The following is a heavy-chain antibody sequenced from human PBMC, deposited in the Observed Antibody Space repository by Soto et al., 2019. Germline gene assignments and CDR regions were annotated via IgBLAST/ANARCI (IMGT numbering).Heavy chain of an antibody. CDR1: GGSISSYY. V-gene: IGHV4-59*01. J-gene: IGHJ6*03. D-gene: IGHD4-4*01. CDR3: ARGSYSGDYYYYYMDV. CDR2: IYYSGST. Sequence: SETLSLTCTVSGGSISSYYWSWIRQPPGKGLEWIGYIYYSGSTNYNPSLKSRVTISVDTSKNQFSLKLSSVTAADTAVYYCARGSYSGDYYYYYMDVWGKGTTVTVSS.